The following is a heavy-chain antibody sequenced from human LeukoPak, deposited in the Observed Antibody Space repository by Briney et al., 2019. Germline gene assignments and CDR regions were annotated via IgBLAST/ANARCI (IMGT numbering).Heavy chain of an antibody. D-gene: IGHD3-10*01. CDR2: ISSSSSYI. CDR3: ARDHPMVRGHFDY. V-gene: IGHV3-21*01. Sequence: GSLRLSCAASGLTFSSYSMNWVRQAPGKGLEWVSSISSSSSYIYYADSVKGRFTISRDNAKNSLYLQMNSLRAEDTAVYYCARDHPMVRGHFDYWGQGTLVTVSS. CDR1: GLTFSSYS. J-gene: IGHJ4*02.